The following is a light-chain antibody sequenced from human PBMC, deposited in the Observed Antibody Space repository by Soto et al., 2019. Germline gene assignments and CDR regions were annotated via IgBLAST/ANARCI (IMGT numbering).Light chain of an antibody. Sequence: DIQMTQSHATLSAYVGDRVTITCRASQSISSWLAWYQQKPGKAPNLLIYDASSLESGVPSRFSGSGSGTEITITISRLQPDDFAAYYCQHYNSYGTFGQGTKVEIK. CDR1: QSISSW. J-gene: IGKJ1*01. CDR3: QHYNSYGT. V-gene: IGKV1-5*01. CDR2: DAS.